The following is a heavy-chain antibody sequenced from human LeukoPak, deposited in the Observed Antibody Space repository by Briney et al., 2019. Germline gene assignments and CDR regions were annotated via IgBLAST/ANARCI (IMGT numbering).Heavy chain of an antibody. D-gene: IGHD5-18*01. Sequence: DPLPLPCTDSNASTTSSPNFWGWMRPSPGKRLEWIGEINHSGSTNYNPSLKSRVTISVDTSKNQFSLKLSSVTAADTAVYYCARGIQLWPNKGGHFDYWGQGTLVTVSS. J-gene: IGHJ4*02. V-gene: IGHV4-39*07. CDR3: ARGIQLWPNKGGHFDY. CDR1: NASTTSSPNF. CDR2: INHSGST.